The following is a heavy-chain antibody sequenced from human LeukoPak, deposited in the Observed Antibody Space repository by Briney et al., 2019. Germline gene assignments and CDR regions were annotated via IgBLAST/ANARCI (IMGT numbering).Heavy chain of an antibody. Sequence: PGGSLRLSCAASGFTFSSYSMNWVRQAPGKGLEWVSSISSSSSYIYYADSVKGRFTISRDNAKNSLYLQMNSLRAEDTAVYYCARVIVGATAAFDIWGQGTMVTV. V-gene: IGHV3-21*01. CDR1: GFTFSSYS. CDR3: ARVIVGATAAFDI. CDR2: ISSSSSYI. D-gene: IGHD1-26*01. J-gene: IGHJ3*02.